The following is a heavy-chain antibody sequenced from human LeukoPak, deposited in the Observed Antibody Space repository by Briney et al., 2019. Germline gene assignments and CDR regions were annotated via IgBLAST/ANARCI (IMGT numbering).Heavy chain of an antibody. D-gene: IGHD3-3*01. CDR1: GFNFRSYA. V-gene: IGHV3-23*01. J-gene: IGHJ4*02. CDR3: AKPLYDLWSTYSFDY. Sequence: GGSPRLSCAASGFNFRSYAMSWVRQAPGKGLEWVSGITGSGGATYYADSVKGRFTISRDNSKNTLYLQVDTLRAEDTAVYYCAKPLYDLWSTYSFDYWGQGTLVTVSS. CDR2: ITGSGGAT.